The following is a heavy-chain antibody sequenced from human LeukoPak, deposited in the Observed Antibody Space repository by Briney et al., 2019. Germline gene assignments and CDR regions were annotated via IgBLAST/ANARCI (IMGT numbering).Heavy chain of an antibody. Sequence: GESLKISCKGSGYSFTSYGISWVRQAPGQGLEWMGWISAYNGNTNYAQKLQGRVTMTTDTSTSTAYMELRSLRSDDTAVYYCARDLRHDYGDQKSCDYWGQGTLVTVSS. CDR2: ISAYNGNT. V-gene: IGHV1-18*01. CDR1: GYSFTSYG. CDR3: ARDLRHDYGDQKSCDY. D-gene: IGHD4-17*01. J-gene: IGHJ4*02.